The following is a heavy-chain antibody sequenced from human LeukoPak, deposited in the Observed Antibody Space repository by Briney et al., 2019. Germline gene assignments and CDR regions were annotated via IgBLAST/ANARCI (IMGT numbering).Heavy chain of an antibody. V-gene: IGHV1-2*02. J-gene: IGHJ4*02. CDR2: INPNSGFT. D-gene: IGHD2-2*01. CDR1: GYPFTGYY. Sequence: GASVKVSCKASGYPFTGYYLHWVRQAPGQGLEWMGWINPNSGFTNYAQKFQGRVTMTRDTSISTAYMELSRLRSDDTAVYYCARLADCSSPSCRSFDYWGQGTLVTVSS. CDR3: ARLADCSSPSCRSFDY.